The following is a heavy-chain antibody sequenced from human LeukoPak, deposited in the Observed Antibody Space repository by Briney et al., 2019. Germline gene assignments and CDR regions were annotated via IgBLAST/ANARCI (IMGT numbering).Heavy chain of an antibody. CDR2: INHSGST. V-gene: IGHV4-34*01. Sequence: SETLSLTCAVYGGSFSGYYWSWIRQPPGKGLEWIGEINHSGSTNYNPSPKSRATISVDTSKNQFSLKLSSVTAADTAVYYCARGLVGDYWGQGTLVTVSS. D-gene: IGHD3-10*01. CDR1: GGSFSGYY. J-gene: IGHJ4*02. CDR3: ARGLVGDY.